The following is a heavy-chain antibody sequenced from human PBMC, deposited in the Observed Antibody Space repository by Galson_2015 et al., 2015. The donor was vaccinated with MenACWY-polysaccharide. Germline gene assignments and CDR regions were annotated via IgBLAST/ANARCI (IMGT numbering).Heavy chain of an antibody. CDR3: ARGGEIVVVIDAFDI. D-gene: IGHD2-15*01. V-gene: IGHV3-48*01. Sequence: SLRLSCAASGFTFSSYSMNWVRQAPGKGLEWVSYISSSSSTIYYADSVKGRFTISRDNAKNSLYLQMNSLRAEDTAVYYCARGGEIVVVIDAFDIWGQGTMVTVSS. J-gene: IGHJ3*02. CDR1: GFTFSSYS. CDR2: ISSSSSTI.